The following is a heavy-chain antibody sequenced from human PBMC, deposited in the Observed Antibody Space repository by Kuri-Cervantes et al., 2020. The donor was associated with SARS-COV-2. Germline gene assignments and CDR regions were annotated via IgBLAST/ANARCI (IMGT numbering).Heavy chain of an antibody. V-gene: IGHV3-30*02. D-gene: IGHD3-16*02. CDR3: ARDTLNMITFGGVIAIGEDY. J-gene: IGHJ4*02. CDR2: IRYDGSSK. CDR1: GFTFSSYG. Sequence: GESLKISCAASGFTFSSYGMHWVRQAPGKGLEWVAFIRYDGSSKYYADSVKGRFTISRDNSKNTLYLQMNSLRVEDTAVYYCARDTLNMITFGGVIAIGEDYWGQGTLVTVSS.